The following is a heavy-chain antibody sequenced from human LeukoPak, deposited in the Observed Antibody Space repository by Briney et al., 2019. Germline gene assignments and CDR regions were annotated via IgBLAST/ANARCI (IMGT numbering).Heavy chain of an antibody. D-gene: IGHD2-2*01. CDR3: ARPATGYCSSAGCHWDS. CDR2: ISASSNFI. V-gene: IGHV3-21*01. Sequence: PGGSLRLSCAASGFTFSTHSMYWVRQAPGKGLEWVSSISASSNFIHYAESVRGRFTISRDNAKNSLYLQMYSQGAQDTAVYYCARPATGYCSSAGCHWDSWGQGTLVTVSS. CDR1: GFTFSTHS. J-gene: IGHJ4*02.